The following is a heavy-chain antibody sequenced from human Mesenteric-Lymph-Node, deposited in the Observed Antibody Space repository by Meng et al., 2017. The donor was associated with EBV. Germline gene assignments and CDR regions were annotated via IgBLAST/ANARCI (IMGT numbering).Heavy chain of an antibody. D-gene: IGHD3-10*01. Sequence: QVQRQESGPGLVKPSETLSLTCTVSGGSVSSTSYYWRWIRQPPGKRLEWIGYVYYSGSTNYNPSLKSRVTISVDTSKNQFSLNLYSVTAADTAVYYCARENPARGNWFDPWGQGALVTVSS. CDR1: GGSVSSTSYY. CDR3: ARENPARGNWFDP. J-gene: IGHJ5*02. CDR2: VYYSGST. V-gene: IGHV4-61*01.